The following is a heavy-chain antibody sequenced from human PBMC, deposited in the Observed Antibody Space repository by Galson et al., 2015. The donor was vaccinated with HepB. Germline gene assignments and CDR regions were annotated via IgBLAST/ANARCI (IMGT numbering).Heavy chain of an antibody. CDR3: ASYRKQQPGRNYYYGMDV. V-gene: IGHV1-69*13. CDR2: IIPIFGTA. CDR1: GGTFSSYA. J-gene: IGHJ6*02. Sequence: SVKVSCKASGGTFSSYAISWVRQAPGQGLEWMGGIIPIFGTANYAQKFQGRVTITADESTSTAYMELSSLRSEDTAVYYCASYRKQQPGRNYYYGMDVWGQGTTVTVSS. D-gene: IGHD6-13*01.